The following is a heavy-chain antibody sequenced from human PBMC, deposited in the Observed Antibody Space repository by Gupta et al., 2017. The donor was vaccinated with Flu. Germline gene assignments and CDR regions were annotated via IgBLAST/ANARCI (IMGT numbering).Heavy chain of an antibody. J-gene: IGHJ4*02. V-gene: IGHV3-30*18. D-gene: IGHD6-19*01. Sequence: QVQLVESGGGVVQPGRSLRLACAASGFTFSSYGMHWVRQAPGKGLEWVAVISYDGSNKYYADSVKGRFTISRDNSKNTLYLQMNSLRAEDTAVYYCAKGLGIAVAGTKVNTAGYWGQGTLVTVSS. CDR3: AKGLGIAVAGTKVNTAGY. CDR2: ISYDGSNK. CDR1: GFTFSSYG.